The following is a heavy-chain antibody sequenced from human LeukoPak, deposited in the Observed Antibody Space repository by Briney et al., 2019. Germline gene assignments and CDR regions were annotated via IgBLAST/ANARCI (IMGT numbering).Heavy chain of an antibody. Sequence: GSLRLSCAASAFSVTSNYMSWLRQPPGKGLEWVSTINANSGTTSYAASVRGRFTISRDNSKNTLYLQLNTLRADDTATYYCAKPISGGLAVTADWFHPWGQGTLVVVSS. J-gene: IGHJ5*01. D-gene: IGHD6-19*01. CDR1: AFSVTSNY. CDR3: AKPISGGLAVTADWFHP. CDR2: INANSGTT. V-gene: IGHV3-23*01.